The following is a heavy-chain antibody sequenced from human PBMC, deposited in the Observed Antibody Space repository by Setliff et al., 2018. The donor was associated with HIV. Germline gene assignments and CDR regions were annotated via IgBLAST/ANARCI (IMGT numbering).Heavy chain of an antibody. CDR2: ISYSGTT. CDR1: GGSISTYY. Sequence: SETLSLTCTVSGGSISTYYWNWIRQPPGKGLEWIGYISYSGTTNYNPSLKSRVTISVDTSKNQFSLKVSSVTAADTAVYYCVRRRPPPSGSYSKYYMDVWGKGTTVTVSS. V-gene: IGHV4-59*08. CDR3: VRRRPPPSGSYSKYYMDV. D-gene: IGHD1-26*01. J-gene: IGHJ6*03.